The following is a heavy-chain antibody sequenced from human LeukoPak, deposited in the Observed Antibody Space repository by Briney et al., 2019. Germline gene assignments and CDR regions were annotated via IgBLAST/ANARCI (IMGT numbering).Heavy chain of an antibody. CDR1: GFTLSSYA. Sequence: GGSLRHCCAASGFTLSSYAMSWVRQAPGKGLEWVSGISGSGGSTYYTDSVKGRFTISRDNSKNTLYLQMNSLRAEDTAVYYCAKDSYGMDVGGHGTTVTVSS. CDR3: AKDSYGMDV. V-gene: IGHV3-23*01. CDR2: ISGSGGST. J-gene: IGHJ6*02.